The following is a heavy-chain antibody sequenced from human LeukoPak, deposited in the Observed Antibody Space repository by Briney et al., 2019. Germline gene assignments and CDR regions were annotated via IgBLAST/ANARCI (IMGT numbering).Heavy chain of an antibody. CDR2: IYYSGST. CDR1: GGSISSSSYY. D-gene: IGHD3-10*01. Sequence: SETLSLTCTVSGGSISSSSYYWGWIRQPTGKGLEWIGSIYYSGSTYYNPSLKSRVTISVDTSKNQFSLKLSSVTAADTAVYYCARDVKGFGSNFDYWGQGTLVTVSS. CDR3: ARDVKGFGSNFDY. J-gene: IGHJ4*02. V-gene: IGHV4-39*07.